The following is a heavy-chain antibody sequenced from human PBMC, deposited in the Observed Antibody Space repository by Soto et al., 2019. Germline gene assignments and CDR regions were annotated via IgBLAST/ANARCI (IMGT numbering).Heavy chain of an antibody. CDR1: GYTFTTYT. CDR3: ARFIGGAYGMDV. Sequence: QVQLVQSGAEVKKPGASVRVSCKASGYTFTTYTMHWVRQAPGQRLEWMGWLNVGNGNTKYSQKFQGRVSITRDTSASTAYMELSSLRSEDTAVYYCARFIGGAYGMDVWGQGTTVTVSS. CDR2: LNVGNGNT. V-gene: IGHV1-3*01. D-gene: IGHD2-15*01. J-gene: IGHJ6*02.